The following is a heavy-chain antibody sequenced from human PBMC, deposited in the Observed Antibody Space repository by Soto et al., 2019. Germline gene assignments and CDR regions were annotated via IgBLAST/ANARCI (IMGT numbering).Heavy chain of an antibody. Sequence: SETLSLTCTVSGGSVSSGSYYWSWIRQPPGKGLEWIGYIYYSGSTNYNPSLKSRVTISVDTSKNQFSLKLSSVTAADTAVYYCARAPILWFGELLYFDYWGQGTLVTVSS. D-gene: IGHD3-10*01. V-gene: IGHV4-61*01. J-gene: IGHJ4*02. CDR2: IYYSGST. CDR3: ARAPILWFGELLYFDY. CDR1: GGSVSSGSYY.